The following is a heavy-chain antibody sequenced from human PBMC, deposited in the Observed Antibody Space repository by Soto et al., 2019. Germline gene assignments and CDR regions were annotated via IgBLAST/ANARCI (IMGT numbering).Heavy chain of an antibody. CDR3: ARAIVVVPAAIGMQDACYI. Sequence: QVQLVQSGAEVMKPGASVKVSCKASGYTFTSYGISWARQAPGQGLEWRGWISAYNGNTNFAQKLQGRVTMTTDSATSKAYMELRSLRSDDKAVYSCARAIVVVPAAIGMQDACYIWGQGTMVTVSS. V-gene: IGHV1-18*01. D-gene: IGHD2-2*01. J-gene: IGHJ3*02. CDR2: ISAYNGNT. CDR1: GYTFTSYG.